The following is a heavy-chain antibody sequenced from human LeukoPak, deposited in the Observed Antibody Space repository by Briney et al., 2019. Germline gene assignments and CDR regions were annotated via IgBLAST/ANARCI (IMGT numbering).Heavy chain of an antibody. CDR1: GFTFSSYA. Sequence: GGSLRLSCAASGFTFSSYAMSWVRQAPGKGLEWVSAISGSSGSTYYADSVKGRFTISRDNSKNTLYLQMNSLRAEDTAVYYCARRSIEGEGMDVWGQGTTVTVSS. CDR3: ARRSIEGEGMDV. J-gene: IGHJ6*02. CDR2: ISGSSGST. V-gene: IGHV3-23*01. D-gene: IGHD1-26*01.